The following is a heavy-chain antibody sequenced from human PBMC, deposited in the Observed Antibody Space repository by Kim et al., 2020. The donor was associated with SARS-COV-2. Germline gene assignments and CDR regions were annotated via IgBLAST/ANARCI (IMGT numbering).Heavy chain of an antibody. V-gene: IGHV6-1*01. CDR3: ARGGHGYTVFLFHD. CDR2: TYYRSKWYN. CDR1: GDSVSSNSVA. D-gene: IGHD3-16*02. Sequence: SQTLSLTCGISGDSVSSNSVAWNWIRQSPSRGLEWLGRTYYRSKWYNDYASSVKSRITINPDTSKDQFSLQLNSVTPDDTAVYYCARGGHGYTVFLFHDWGQGSLVSVSS. J-gene: IGHJ4*02.